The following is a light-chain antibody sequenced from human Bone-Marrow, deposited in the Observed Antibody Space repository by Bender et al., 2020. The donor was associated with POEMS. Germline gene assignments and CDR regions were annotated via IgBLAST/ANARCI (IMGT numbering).Light chain of an antibody. Sequence: SYEVTQPPSVSVSPGQTASITCSGDDLGDKYVAWYQQKLGQSPVLVIYQDTKRPSGLPERFSGSNSGNTATLTISGTQAMDEADYCCQAWDTYSVIFGGGTKLTVL. J-gene: IGLJ2*01. CDR3: QAWDTYSVI. V-gene: IGLV3-1*01. CDR2: QDT. CDR1: DLGDKY.